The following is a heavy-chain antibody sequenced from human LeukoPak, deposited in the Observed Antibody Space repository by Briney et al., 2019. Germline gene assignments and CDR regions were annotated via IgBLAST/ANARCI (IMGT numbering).Heavy chain of an antibody. V-gene: IGHV3-20*04. J-gene: IGHJ6*03. Sequence: GGSLRLSCAASGFTFSSYEMNWVRQAPGKGLEWVSGINWNGGSTGYADSVKGRFTISRDNAKNSLYLQMNSLRAEDTALYYCARDHPSDHYMDVWGKGTTVTVSS. CDR3: ARDHPSDHYMDV. CDR1: GFTFSSYE. CDR2: INWNGGST.